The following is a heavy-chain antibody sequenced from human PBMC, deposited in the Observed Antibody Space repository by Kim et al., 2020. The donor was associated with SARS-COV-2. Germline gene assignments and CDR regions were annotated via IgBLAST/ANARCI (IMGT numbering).Heavy chain of an antibody. D-gene: IGHD2-2*01. CDR2: ISYSGNP. Sequence: CSVSGGSIGTGGKFWTWIRQHPAKGLEWIGYISYSGNPHYRPSLRSRVSISLQTSENQFSLTLTSVTAADTAVYYCARGQPLDYWGQGILAT. V-gene: IGHV4-31*03. CDR1: GGSIGTGGKF. J-gene: IGHJ4*02. CDR3: ARGQPLDY.